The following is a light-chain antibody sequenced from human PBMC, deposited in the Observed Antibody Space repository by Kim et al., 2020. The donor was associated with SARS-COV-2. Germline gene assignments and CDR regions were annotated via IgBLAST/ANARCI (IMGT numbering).Light chain of an antibody. CDR1: QDISNY. J-gene: IGKJ3*01. CDR3: QKDDNSPIT. V-gene: IGKV1-33*01. Sequence: DIQMTQSPSSLSASVGDRVTITCQASQDISNYLNWYQQKPGKAPKLLIYDASNLETGVPSRFSGSGSGTDFTFTISSLQPENNAKYYRQKDDNSPITFGPGDKGDIK. CDR2: DAS.